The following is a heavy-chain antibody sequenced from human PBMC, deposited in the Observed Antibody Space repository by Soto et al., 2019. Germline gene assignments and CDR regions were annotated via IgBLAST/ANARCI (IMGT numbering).Heavy chain of an antibody. CDR1: GFTFSSYG. J-gene: IGHJ5*02. D-gene: IGHD4-17*01. CDR2: ISYDGSNK. V-gene: IGHV3-30*18. Sequence: QVQLVESGGGVVQPGRSLRLSCAASGFTFSSYGMHWVRQAPGKGLEWVAVISYDGSNKYYADSVKGRFTISRDNSKNTLYLQMNSLRAEDTAVYYCAKGKDYGDYLSWFDPWGQGTLVTVSS. CDR3: AKGKDYGDYLSWFDP.